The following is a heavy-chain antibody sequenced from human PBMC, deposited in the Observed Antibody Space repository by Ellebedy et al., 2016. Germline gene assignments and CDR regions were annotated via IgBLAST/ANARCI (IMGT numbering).Heavy chain of an antibody. J-gene: IGHJ6*04. V-gene: IGHV4-30-4*08. CDR1: GGSISSGGYY. CDR3: ARDTRIWFGMDV. D-gene: IGHD3-10*01. Sequence: SETLSLXXTVSGGSISSGGYYWSWIRQHPGKGLEWIGYIYYSGSTYYNPSLKSRVTISVDTSKNQFSLKLSSVTAADTAVYYCARDTRIWFGMDVWGKGTTVTVSS. CDR2: IYYSGST.